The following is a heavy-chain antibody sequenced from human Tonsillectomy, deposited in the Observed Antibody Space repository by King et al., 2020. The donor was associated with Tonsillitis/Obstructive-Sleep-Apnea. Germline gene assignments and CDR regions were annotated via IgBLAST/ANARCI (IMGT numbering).Heavy chain of an antibody. V-gene: IGHV1-24*01. CDR2: FDPEDGET. CDR1: GYTLTELS. D-gene: IGHD5-18*01. J-gene: IGHJ6*02. CDR3: ATDVDTEGYYGMDV. Sequence: HVQLVESGAEVKKPGASVKVSCTVSGYTLTELSMHWVRQAPGKGLEWMGGFDPEDGETIYAQKFQGRVTMTEDTSTDTAYMELSSLRSEDTAVYYCATDVDTEGYYGMDVWGQGTTVTVSS.